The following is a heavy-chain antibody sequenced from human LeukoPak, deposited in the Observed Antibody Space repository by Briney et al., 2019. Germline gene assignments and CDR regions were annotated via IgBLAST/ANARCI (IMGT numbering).Heavy chain of an antibody. V-gene: IGHV1-46*01. Sequence: GASVKVSCKASGYTFTSYYMHWVRQAPGQGLEWMGLINPTGGSTGYAQKFQGRVTMTRDVFTSTDYMELSSLRSEDTAIYYCARDNSVGDNAWWFDPWGQGTLVTVSS. CDR3: ARDNSVGDNAWWFDP. CDR1: GYTFTSYY. J-gene: IGHJ5*02. D-gene: IGHD1-26*01. CDR2: INPTGGST.